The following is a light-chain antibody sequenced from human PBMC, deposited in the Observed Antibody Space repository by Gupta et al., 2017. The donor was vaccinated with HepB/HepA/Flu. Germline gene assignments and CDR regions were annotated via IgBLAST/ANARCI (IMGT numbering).Light chain of an antibody. Sequence: EIVSTQSPGTRSLSPGERATLSCRASQSVSSSYLAWYQQKPGQAPRLLIYGASSRATGIPDRFSGSGSGTDFTLTISRLEPEDFAVYYCQQYGSSPPITFGQGTRLEIK. CDR2: GAS. CDR1: QSVSSSY. CDR3: QQYGSSPPIT. V-gene: IGKV3-20*01. J-gene: IGKJ5*01.